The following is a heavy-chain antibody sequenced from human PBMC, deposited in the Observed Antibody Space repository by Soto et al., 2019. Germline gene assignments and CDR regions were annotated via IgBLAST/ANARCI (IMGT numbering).Heavy chain of an antibody. V-gene: IGHV3-9*01. Sequence: EVPLVESGGGLVQPGRSLRLSCAASGFTFDDYAMHWVRQAPGKGLEWVSGISWNSGSIGYADSVKGRFTISRDNAKNSLYLQMNSLRAEDTALYYCAKGSGDYGGNFDYWGQGTLVTVSS. CDR1: GFTFDDYA. CDR2: ISWNSGSI. CDR3: AKGSGDYGGNFDY. D-gene: IGHD4-17*01. J-gene: IGHJ4*02.